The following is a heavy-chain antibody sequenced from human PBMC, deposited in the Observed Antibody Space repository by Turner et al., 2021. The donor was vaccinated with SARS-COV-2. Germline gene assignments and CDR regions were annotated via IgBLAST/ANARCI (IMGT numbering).Heavy chain of an antibody. CDR2: IHYSGST. J-gene: IGHJ6*02. Sequence: QVQLQESGPGLVKPSETLSLNCTVSGGSIRSYYWSWNRQPPGKGLEWIGYIHYSGSTNYNPSLKSRVTISVDTSKNQFSLKLGSVTAADTAVYYCARHGFSGWDGGGMDVWGQGTTVTVSS. CDR3: ARHGFSGWDGGGMDV. CDR1: GGSIRSYY. D-gene: IGHD6-19*01. V-gene: IGHV4-59*08.